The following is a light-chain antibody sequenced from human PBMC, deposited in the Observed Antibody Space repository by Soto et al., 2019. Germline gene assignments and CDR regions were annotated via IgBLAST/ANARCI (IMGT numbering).Light chain of an antibody. V-gene: IGLV2-14*01. CDR1: SSDVGGHDY. CDR2: EVR. J-gene: IGLJ1*01. CDR3: SSYSSTTLV. Sequence: QSALTQPASVSGSPGQSITISCTGTSSDVGGHDYVSWYQQHPSKAPKLIIYEVRNRPSGVSNRFSGSKSGNTASLTISGLQAEDEADYYCSSYSSTTLVFGTGTKVTVL.